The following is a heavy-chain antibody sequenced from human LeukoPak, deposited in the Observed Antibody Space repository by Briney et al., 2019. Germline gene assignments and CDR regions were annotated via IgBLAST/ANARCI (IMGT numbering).Heavy chain of an antibody. CDR3: ARGGPNAYDY. V-gene: IGHV3-49*03. J-gene: IGHJ4*02. CDR1: GFTFGDYA. Sequence: GGSLRLSCTASGFTFGDYAMSWFRQAPGKGLEWVGFIRSKAYGGTTEYAASVKGRFTISRDDSKSIAYLQMNSLRAEDTGVYYCARGGPNAYDYWGQGTLVTVSS. CDR2: IRSKAYGGTT. D-gene: IGHD2-8*01.